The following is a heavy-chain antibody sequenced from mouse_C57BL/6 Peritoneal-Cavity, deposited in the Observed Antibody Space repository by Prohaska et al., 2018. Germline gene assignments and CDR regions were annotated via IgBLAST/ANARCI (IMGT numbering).Heavy chain of an antibody. J-gene: IGHJ3*01. D-gene: IGHD2-5*01. CDR3: AREGSNYGFAY. CDR1: GYTFTSYW. CDR2: IDPSDRET. Sequence: QVQLQQPGAELVRPGSSVKLSCKPSGYTFTSYWMHWVKQRPIQSLEWIGNIDPSDRETHYNEKFKNKATLTVDKSSRTADMQLSSLTSEDSAVYYWAREGSNYGFAYWGQGTLVTVSA. V-gene: IGHV1-52*01.